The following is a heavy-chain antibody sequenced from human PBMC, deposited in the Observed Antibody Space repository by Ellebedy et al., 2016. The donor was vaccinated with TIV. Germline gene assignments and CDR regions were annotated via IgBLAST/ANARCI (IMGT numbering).Heavy chain of an antibody. V-gene: IGHV1-18*04. CDR1: GYTFTSYG. Sequence: ASVKVSCKASGYTFTSYGISWVRQAPGQGLEWMGWISAYNGNTNYAQKLQGRVTMTTDTSTSTAYMELRSLRSDDTAVYYCARTKLIAARLAPDYWGQGTLVTVSS. CDR3: ARTKLIAARLAPDY. CDR2: ISAYNGNT. D-gene: IGHD6-6*01. J-gene: IGHJ4*02.